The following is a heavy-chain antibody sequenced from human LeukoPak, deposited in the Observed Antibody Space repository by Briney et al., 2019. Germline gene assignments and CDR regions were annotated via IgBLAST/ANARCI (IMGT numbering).Heavy chain of an antibody. Sequence: GGSLRLSCAASGFTFSDYYMSWIRQAPGKGLEWVSYISSSGSTIYYADSVKGRFIISRDNAKNSLYLQMNSLRAEDTALYYCAKEGHYYDSSGPSTGFDYWGQGTLVTVSS. D-gene: IGHD3-22*01. J-gene: IGHJ4*02. V-gene: IGHV3-11*01. CDR3: AKEGHYYDSSGPSTGFDY. CDR1: GFTFSDYY. CDR2: ISSSGSTI.